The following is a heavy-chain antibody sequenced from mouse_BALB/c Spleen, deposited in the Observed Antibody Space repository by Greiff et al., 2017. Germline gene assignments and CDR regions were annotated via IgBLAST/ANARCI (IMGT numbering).Heavy chain of an antibody. V-gene: IGHV5-17*02. CDR1: GFPFRSFG. J-gene: IGHJ1*01. Sequence: VPRVASGGGLVQPGGSRPLSCAASGFPFRSFGLHWVRPAPEKGLAWVAYISSGSSTIYYADTVKGRFTISRDNPKNTLFLQMTSLRSEDTAMYYGARRGKNGDCEVGGAGTTVTGAS. CDR3: ARRGKNGDCEV. CDR2: ISSGSSTI.